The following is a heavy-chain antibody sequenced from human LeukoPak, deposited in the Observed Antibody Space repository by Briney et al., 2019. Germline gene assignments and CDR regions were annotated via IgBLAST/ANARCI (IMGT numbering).Heavy chain of an antibody. J-gene: IGHJ4*02. CDR2: IRSKAYGGTT. V-gene: IGHV3-49*03. D-gene: IGHD6-19*01. Sequence: GGSLRLSCTASGFTFGDYAMSWFRQAPGKGLEWVGFIRSKAYGGTTEYAASVKGRFTISRDDSKSIAYLQMNSLKTEDTAVYYCTRAYSSGRYGYWGQGTLVTVSS. CDR3: TRAYSSGRYGY. CDR1: GFTFGDYA.